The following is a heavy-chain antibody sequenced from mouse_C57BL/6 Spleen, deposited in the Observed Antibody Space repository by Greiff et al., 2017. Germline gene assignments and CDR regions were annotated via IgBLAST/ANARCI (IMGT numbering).Heavy chain of an antibody. D-gene: IGHD1-1*01. CDR1: GYTFTDYN. CDR3: ARSLYVSSHYYAMDY. J-gene: IGHJ4*01. CDR2: INPNNGGT. Sequence: EVQLQQSGPELVKPGASVKIPCKASGYTFTDYNMDWVKQSHGKSLEWIGDINPNNGGTIYNQKFKGKATLTVDKSSSTAYMGLRSLTSEDTAVYYCARSLYVSSHYYAMDYWGQGTSVTVSS. V-gene: IGHV1-18*01.